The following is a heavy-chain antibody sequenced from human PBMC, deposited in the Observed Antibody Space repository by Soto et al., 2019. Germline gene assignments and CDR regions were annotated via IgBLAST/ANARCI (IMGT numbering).Heavy chain of an antibody. CDR2: ISSSGVTT. Sequence: PGGSLRLSCAASGFTFSRYAMSWVRQAPGRGLEWVSSISSSGVTTYYADSVKGRFTISRDNSKNALYLQMSSLRAEDTAVYYCAKDYSYDSSGYHDYFFDYWGQGTLVTVSS. CDR3: AKDYSYDSSGYHDYFFDY. D-gene: IGHD3-22*01. J-gene: IGHJ4*02. V-gene: IGHV3-23*01. CDR1: GFTFSRYA.